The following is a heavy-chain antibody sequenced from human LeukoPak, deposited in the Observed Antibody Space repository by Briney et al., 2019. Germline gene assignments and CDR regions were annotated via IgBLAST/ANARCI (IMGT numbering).Heavy chain of an antibody. V-gene: IGHV4-4*02. D-gene: IGHD6-13*01. J-gene: IGHJ5*02. CDR1: GGSISSSNW. CDR3: ARAEDSSSWYKGGNWFDP. CDR2: IYHSGST. Sequence: SETLSLTCAVSGGSISSSNWWSWVRQPPGKGLEWIGEIYHSGSTNYNPSLKSRVTISVDKSKNQFSLKLSSVTAADTAVYYCARAEDSSSWYKGGNWFDPWGQGTLVTVSS.